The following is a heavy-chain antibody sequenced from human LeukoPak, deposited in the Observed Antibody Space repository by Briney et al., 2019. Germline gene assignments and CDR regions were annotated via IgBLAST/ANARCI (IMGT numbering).Heavy chain of an antibody. CDR1: GFTFSDYY. D-gene: IGHD1-26*01. CDR2: ISSGGGST. Sequence: GGSLRLSCAASGFTFSDYYMSWIRQAPGKGLEWVSYISSGGGSTYYADSVKGRFTISRDNSKNTLYLQMSSLRAEDTAVYYCAREVGSFDYWGQGTLVTVSS. J-gene: IGHJ4*02. V-gene: IGHV3-11*01. CDR3: AREVGSFDY.